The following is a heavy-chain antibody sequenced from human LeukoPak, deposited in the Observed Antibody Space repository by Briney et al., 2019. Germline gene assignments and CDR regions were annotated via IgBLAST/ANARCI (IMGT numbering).Heavy chain of an antibody. CDR1: GFTFSSYA. Sequence: GALRLSCAASGFTFSSYAMHWVRQVPGKGLEWVAAISYDGSNKYYADSVKGRFTISRDNSKNTLYLQMNSLRAEDTAVYYCARSRPRKYCSGGSCYSNYFDYWGQGTLVTVSS. J-gene: IGHJ4*02. CDR2: ISYDGSNK. V-gene: IGHV3-30*04. CDR3: ARSRPRKYCSGGSCYSNYFDY. D-gene: IGHD2-15*01.